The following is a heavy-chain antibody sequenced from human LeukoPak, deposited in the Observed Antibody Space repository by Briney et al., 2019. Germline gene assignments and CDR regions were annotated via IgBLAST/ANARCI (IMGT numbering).Heavy chain of an antibody. J-gene: IGHJ3*01. Sequence: GGSLRLSCGASGFTFRNYGMHWVRQAPGKGLEWVAIIWYDGSKKYYADSVKGRFTISRDNSKNTLYLQMNSLRVEDTAVHYCARSHPRTSVFDFGGQGTMVTLSS. CDR3: ARSHPRTSVFDF. CDR2: IWYDGSKK. CDR1: GFTFRNYG. V-gene: IGHV3-33*01. D-gene: IGHD5/OR15-5a*01.